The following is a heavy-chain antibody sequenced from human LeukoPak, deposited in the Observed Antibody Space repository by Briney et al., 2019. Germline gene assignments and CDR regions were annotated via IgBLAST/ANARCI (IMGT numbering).Heavy chain of an antibody. CDR3: AKGGRGYCSSTSCYLFDY. Sequence: GGSLRLSCAASGFTFSSYSMNWVRQAPGKGLEWVSSISSSSGYIYYADSMKGRFTISRDNAKNSLYLQMNSLRAEDTAVYYCAKGGRGYCSSTSCYLFDYWGQGTLVTVSS. V-gene: IGHV3-21*01. D-gene: IGHD2-2*01. J-gene: IGHJ4*02. CDR1: GFTFSSYS. CDR2: ISSSSGYI.